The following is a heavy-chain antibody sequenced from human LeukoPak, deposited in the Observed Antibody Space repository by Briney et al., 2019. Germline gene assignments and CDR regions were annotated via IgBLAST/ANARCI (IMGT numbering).Heavy chain of an antibody. V-gene: IGHV1-2*02. Sequence: GASVTVSCKATGYTFTGYYMHWVRPAPGQGLEWMGWINPNSGGTNYAQKFQGRVTMTRDTSISTAYMELSRLRSDDTAVYYCARGDSSSWYVTGGPDYWGQGTLVTVSS. CDR2: INPNSGGT. CDR1: GYTFTGYY. CDR3: ARGDSSSWYVTGGPDY. D-gene: IGHD6-13*01. J-gene: IGHJ4*02.